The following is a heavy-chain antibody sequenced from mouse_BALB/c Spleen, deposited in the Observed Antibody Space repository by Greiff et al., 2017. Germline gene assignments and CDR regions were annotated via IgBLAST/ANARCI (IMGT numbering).Heavy chain of an antibody. D-gene: IGHD1-1*01. J-gene: IGHJ3*01. V-gene: IGHV2-9*02. Sequence: VKVEESGPGLVAPSQSLSITCTVSGFSLTSYGVHWVRQPPGKGLEWLGVIWAGGSTNYNSALMSRLSISKDNSKSQVFLKMNSLQTDDTAMYYCARVYGSEENWFAYWGQGTLVTVSA. CDR2: IWAGGST. CDR3: ARVYGSEENWFAY. CDR1: GFSLTSYG.